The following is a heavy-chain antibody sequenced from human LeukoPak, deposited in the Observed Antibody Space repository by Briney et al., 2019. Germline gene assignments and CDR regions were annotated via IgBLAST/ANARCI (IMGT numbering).Heavy chain of an antibody. Sequence: GGSLRLSCAASGFTFRSYAMHWVRQAPGKGLEWVAVISYDGSNKYYADSVKGRFTISRDNAKNSLYLQMNSPRAEDMALYYCAKEYADWAFDIWGQGTMVTVSS. CDR1: GFTFRSYA. D-gene: IGHD2-21*01. CDR2: ISYDGSNK. J-gene: IGHJ3*02. V-gene: IGHV3-30-3*02. CDR3: AKEYADWAFDI.